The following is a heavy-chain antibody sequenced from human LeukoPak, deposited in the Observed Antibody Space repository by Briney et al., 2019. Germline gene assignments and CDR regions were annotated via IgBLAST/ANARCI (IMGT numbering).Heavy chain of an antibody. Sequence: GGSLRLSCAASGFTFSNYAMSWVRQAPGKGLEWVSDISGIGISTYYADSVKGRFTISRDNSKNTLYLQMNSLRVEDTAFYYYAKYRGIPGWGQGTLVTVSS. D-gene: IGHD3-16*02. J-gene: IGHJ4*02. V-gene: IGHV3-23*01. CDR1: GFTFSNYA. CDR3: AKYRGIPG. CDR2: ISGIGIST.